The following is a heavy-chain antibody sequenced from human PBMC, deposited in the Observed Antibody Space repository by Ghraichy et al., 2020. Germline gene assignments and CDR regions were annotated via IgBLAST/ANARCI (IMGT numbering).Heavy chain of an antibody. J-gene: IGHJ5*02. V-gene: IGHV3-30*04. CDR2: ISSDGTKK. CDR3: AHTNGWLGGWFDP. Sequence: GGSLRLSCGPSNFKFTPYAMNWVRQAPTRGLNWVAVISSDGTKKQYDASVRGRFTVSRDESSNTLYLQMDNLRLEDSGRYYCAHTNGWLGGWFDPWGQGTLVTVSS. D-gene: IGHD6-19*01. CDR1: NFKFTPYA.